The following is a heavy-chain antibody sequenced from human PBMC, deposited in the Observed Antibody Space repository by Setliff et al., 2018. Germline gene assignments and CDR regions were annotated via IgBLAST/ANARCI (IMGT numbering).Heavy chain of an antibody. CDR3: ARNPPTMVRGVIYYYYYMDV. V-gene: IGHV3-48*03. CDR1: GFTFSSYE. CDR2: ISSSGSTI. Sequence: PGGSLRLSCAASGFTFSSYEMNWVRQAPGKGLEWVSYISSSGSTIYYADSVKGRFTISRDNSKNTLYLQMNSLRAEDTAVYYCARNPPTMVRGVIYYYYYMDVWGKGTTVTVSS. D-gene: IGHD3-10*01. J-gene: IGHJ6*03.